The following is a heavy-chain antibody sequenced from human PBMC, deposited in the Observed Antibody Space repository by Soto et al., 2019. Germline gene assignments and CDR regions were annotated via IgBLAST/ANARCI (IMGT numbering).Heavy chain of an antibody. V-gene: IGHV3-33*01. Sequence: GGSLRLSCAASGFTFSSYGMHWVRQAPGKGLEWVAVIWYDGSNKYYADSVKGRFTISRDNSKNTLYLQMNSLRAEDTAVYYCASADDSSGYYSYFDYWGQGTLVTVSS. D-gene: IGHD3-22*01. J-gene: IGHJ4*02. CDR3: ASADDSSGYYSYFDY. CDR1: GFTFSSYG. CDR2: IWYDGSNK.